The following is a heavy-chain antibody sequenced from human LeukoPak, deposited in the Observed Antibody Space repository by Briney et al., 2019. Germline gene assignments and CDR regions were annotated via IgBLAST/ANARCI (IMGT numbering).Heavy chain of an antibody. J-gene: IGHJ5*02. V-gene: IGHV1-2*02. Sequence: GASVKVSCKASGYTFTGCYMHWVRQAPGQGLEWMGWINPNSGGTNYAQKFQGRVTMTRDTSISTAYMELSRLRSDDTAVYYCAKTAYYDILTGYGDYNWFDPWGQGTLVTVSS. CDR3: AKTAYYDILTGYGDYNWFDP. CDR2: INPNSGGT. D-gene: IGHD3-9*01. CDR1: GYTFTGCY.